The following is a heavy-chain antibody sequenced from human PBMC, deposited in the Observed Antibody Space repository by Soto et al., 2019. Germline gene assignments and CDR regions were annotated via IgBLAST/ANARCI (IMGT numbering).Heavy chain of an antibody. Sequence: EVQLLESGGGLVQPGGSLRLSCAASGFTFSSFAMSWVRQAPGKGLEWVSSITGSGGATYYAGSVKGRFTISRDNSKNTLYLQMSSLRADDTALYYCANGGIGEAGLDYWVQGTLVTVSS. V-gene: IGHV3-23*01. CDR1: GFTFSSFA. CDR2: ITGSGGAT. D-gene: IGHD6-19*01. CDR3: ANGGIGEAGLDY. J-gene: IGHJ4*02.